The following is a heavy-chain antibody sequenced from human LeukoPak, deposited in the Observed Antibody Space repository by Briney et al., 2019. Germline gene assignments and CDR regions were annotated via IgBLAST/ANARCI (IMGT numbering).Heavy chain of an antibody. Sequence: GASVKVSCKASGYTFTSYGISWVRQAPGQGLEWMGWINPNSGGTNYAQKFQGRVTMTRDTSISTAYMELSRLRSDDTAVYYCARHLPFYCSSTSCYSDRPGWFDPWGQGTLVTVSS. CDR1: GYTFTSYG. V-gene: IGHV1-2*02. D-gene: IGHD2-2*01. J-gene: IGHJ5*02. CDR2: INPNSGGT. CDR3: ARHLPFYCSSTSCYSDRPGWFDP.